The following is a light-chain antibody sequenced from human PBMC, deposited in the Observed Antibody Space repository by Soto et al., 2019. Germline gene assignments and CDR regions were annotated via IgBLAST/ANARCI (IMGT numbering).Light chain of an antibody. CDR1: QSLSSSY. V-gene: IGKV3-20*01. J-gene: IGKJ5*01. CDR2: GAS. CDR3: QQYGSSPPST. Sequence: EIVLTQSPDTLSLSPGERATLSCRASQSLSSSYIAGYQHKLGQAPRLLIYGASHRATGIPERFSGSGSGTDFTLAISRVEPGDFAVYYCQQYGSSPPSTFGQGTRLDIK.